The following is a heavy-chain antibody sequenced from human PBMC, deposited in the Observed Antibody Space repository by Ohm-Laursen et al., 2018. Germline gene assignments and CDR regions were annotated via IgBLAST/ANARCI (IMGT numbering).Heavy chain of an antibody. CDR2: IYYSGST. CDR1: GGSISSYY. D-gene: IGHD1-26*01. CDR3: ARENRVGATKEFDY. Sequence: SDTLSLTWAVSGGSISSYYWSWIRQPPGKGLEWIGYIYYSGSTNYNPSLKSRVTISVDTSKNQFSLKLSSVTAADTAVYYCARENRVGATKEFDYWGQGTLVTVSS. J-gene: IGHJ4*02. V-gene: IGHV4-59*12.